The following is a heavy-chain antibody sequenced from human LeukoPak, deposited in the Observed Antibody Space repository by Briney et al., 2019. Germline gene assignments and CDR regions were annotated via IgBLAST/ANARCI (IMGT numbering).Heavy chain of an antibody. D-gene: IGHD1-7*01. Sequence: ASVKVSCKASGYTFTTYYIHWVRQAPGQGLEWMGRIIPILGIANYAQKFQGRVTITADKSTSTAYMELSSLRSEDTAVYYCARGRITGTTGNWFDPWGQGTLVTVSS. V-gene: IGHV1-69*04. J-gene: IGHJ5*02. CDR3: ARGRITGTTGNWFDP. CDR1: GYTFTTYY. CDR2: IIPILGIA.